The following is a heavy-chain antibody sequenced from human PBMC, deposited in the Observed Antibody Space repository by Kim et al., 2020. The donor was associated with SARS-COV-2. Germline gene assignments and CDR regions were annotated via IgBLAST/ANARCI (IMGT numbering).Heavy chain of an antibody. D-gene: IGHD6-19*01. CDR2: ISSSSTI. CDR3: ARGDEAYSSGWYASASFDY. J-gene: IGHJ4*02. Sequence: GGSLRLSCAASGFTFSSYSMNWVRQAPGKGLEWVSYISSSSTIYYADSVKGRFTISRDNAKNSLYLQMNSLRDEDTAVYYCARGDEAYSSGWYASASFDYWGQGTLVTVSS. CDR1: GFTFSSYS. V-gene: IGHV3-48*02.